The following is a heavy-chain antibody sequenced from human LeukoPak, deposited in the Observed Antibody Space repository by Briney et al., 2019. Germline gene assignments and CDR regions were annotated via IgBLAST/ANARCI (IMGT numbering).Heavy chain of an antibody. CDR1: GFTFTSYG. CDR2: LNNIGGEI. Sequence: PGGSLRLSCAASGFTFTSYGMGWVRQAPGKGLEWVSTLNNIGGEIYYADSVKGRFTISRDDSKNTLSLQMTSLRAEDTATYYCAKLRSASSFSTADFWGQGTLVTVSS. D-gene: IGHD2-15*01. CDR3: AKLRSASSFSTADF. J-gene: IGHJ4*02. V-gene: IGHV3-23*01.